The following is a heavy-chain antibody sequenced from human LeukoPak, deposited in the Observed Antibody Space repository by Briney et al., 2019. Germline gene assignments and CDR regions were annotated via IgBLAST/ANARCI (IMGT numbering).Heavy chain of an antibody. V-gene: IGHV4-34*01. CDR3: ARALSI. J-gene: IGHJ4*02. CDR1: GGSFSGYY. Sequence: SETLSLTCAVYGGSFSGYYRSWIRQPPGKGLEWVGEIYHSGNTNYNPSLKSRVSISVDKSKNQFSLKLISVTAADTAVYYCARALSIWGQGTLVTVSS. D-gene: IGHD2-21*01. CDR2: IYHSGNT.